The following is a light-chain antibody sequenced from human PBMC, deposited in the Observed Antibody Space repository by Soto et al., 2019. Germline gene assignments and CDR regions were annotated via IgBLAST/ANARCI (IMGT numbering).Light chain of an antibody. CDR1: QGIRND. J-gene: IGKJ2*01. Sequence: AIQMTQSPSSLSASVGDRVTITCRASQGIRNDLGWYQQRPGKAPQLLLYAASTLQSGVPSRFSGSGAGTDFTLTISSLQPEDFATYFCLQDYNYPHTFGQGTKLEIK. CDR2: AAS. CDR3: LQDYNYPHT. V-gene: IGKV1-6*01.